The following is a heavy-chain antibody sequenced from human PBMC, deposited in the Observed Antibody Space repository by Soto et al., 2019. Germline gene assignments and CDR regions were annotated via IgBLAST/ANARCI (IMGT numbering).Heavy chain of an antibody. CDR1: GGSFSVYY. J-gene: IGHJ4*02. V-gene: IGHV4-34*01. Sequence: SETLGVGCAFYGGSFSVYYWSWIRQPPGKGLEWIGEINHSGSTNYNPSLKSRVTISVDTSKKQFSLKLSSVTAADTAVYYCARQAWDFYDYWGQGTMVTVSS. D-gene: IGHD1-26*01. CDR2: INHSGST. CDR3: ARQAWDFYDY.